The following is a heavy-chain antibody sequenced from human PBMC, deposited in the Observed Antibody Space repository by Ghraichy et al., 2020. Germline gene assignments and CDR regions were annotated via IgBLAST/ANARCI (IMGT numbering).Heavy chain of an antibody. V-gene: IGHV3-72*01. CDR3: ARVLNGDYSFDY. CDR2: ARNKGNSYRT. CDR1: GFTFSDYY. Sequence: GGSLRLSCAASGFTFSDYYMEWFRQTPGKGLEWVGRARNKGNSYRTEHAASVRGRFIISRDDSTSSLYLHMSSLKTDDTAVYYCARVLNGDYSFDYWGQGTLVIVSS. D-gene: IGHD4-17*01. J-gene: IGHJ4*02.